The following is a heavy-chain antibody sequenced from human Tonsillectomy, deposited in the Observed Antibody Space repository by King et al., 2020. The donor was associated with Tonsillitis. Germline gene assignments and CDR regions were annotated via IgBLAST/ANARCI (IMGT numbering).Heavy chain of an antibody. Sequence: VQLVESGGGLVQPGGSLRLSCAASGFIVSSNYMTWVRQAPGKGLEWVSVIYSGGSTYYADSVKGRFTISRHNSKNTLYLQMNTLRAEDTAVYYCARVSIYDFWSGYTKYYYYVMDVWGQGTTVTVSS. J-gene: IGHJ6*02. CDR2: IYSGGST. D-gene: IGHD3-3*01. CDR1: GFIVSSNY. CDR3: ARVSIYDFWSGYTKYYYYVMDV. V-gene: IGHV3-53*04.